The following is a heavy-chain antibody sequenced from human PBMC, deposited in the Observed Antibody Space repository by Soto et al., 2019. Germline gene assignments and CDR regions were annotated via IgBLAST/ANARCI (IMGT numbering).Heavy chain of an antibody. CDR3: ARDQWLQSYYYYGMNV. D-gene: IGHD4-4*01. Sequence: QVQLVESGGGVVQPGRSLRLSCAASGFTFSSYAIHWVRQAPGKGLEWVAVISYDGSNKYYADSVKGRFTISRDNSKNTLYLQMNSLRAEDTAVYHCARDQWLQSYYYYGMNVWGQGTTVTVSS. V-gene: IGHV3-30-3*01. J-gene: IGHJ6*02. CDR2: ISYDGSNK. CDR1: GFTFSSYA.